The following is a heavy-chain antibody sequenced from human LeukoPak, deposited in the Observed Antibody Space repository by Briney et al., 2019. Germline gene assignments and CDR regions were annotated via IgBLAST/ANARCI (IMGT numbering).Heavy chain of an antibody. CDR3: ARDPSYGSGSYYNPTPYYFDY. CDR1: GFTFSSYE. V-gene: IGHV3-21*01. J-gene: IGHJ4*02. CDR2: ISSTSSYI. Sequence: GGSLRLSCAASGFTFSSYEMNWVRQAPGKGLEWVSSISSTSSYIYYADSVKGRFTISRDNAKNSLYLQMNSLRAEDTAVYYCARDPSYGSGSYYNPTPYYFDYWGQGTLVTVSS. D-gene: IGHD3-10*01.